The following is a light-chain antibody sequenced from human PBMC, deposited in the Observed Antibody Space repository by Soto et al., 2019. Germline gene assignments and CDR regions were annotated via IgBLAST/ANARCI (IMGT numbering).Light chain of an antibody. CDR1: QSISIW. J-gene: IGKJ2*01. CDR3: QQYNGYST. CDR2: KTS. Sequence: DIQMTQSPSTLSASVGDRVSITCRASQSISIWLAWYQQKPGKAPNLLIYKTSSLESGVPSRFSGSGSGTEFTLTISSLQPDIFATYYCQQYNGYSTFGQGTKLEI. V-gene: IGKV1-5*03.